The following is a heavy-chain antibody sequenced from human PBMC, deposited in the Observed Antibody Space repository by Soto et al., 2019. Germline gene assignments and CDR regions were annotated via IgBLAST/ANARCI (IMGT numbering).Heavy chain of an antibody. CDR1: GYTFTSYG. CDR2: ISAYNGNT. CDR3: ARDLCDFWSGPPSHAFDI. V-gene: IGHV1-18*01. J-gene: IGHJ3*02. D-gene: IGHD3-3*01. Sequence: ASVKVSCKASGYTFTSYGISWVRQAPGRGLEWMGWISAYNGNTNYAQKLQGRVTMTTDTSTSTAYMELRSLRSDDTAVYYCARDLCDFWSGPPSHAFDIWGKGTMVTVSS.